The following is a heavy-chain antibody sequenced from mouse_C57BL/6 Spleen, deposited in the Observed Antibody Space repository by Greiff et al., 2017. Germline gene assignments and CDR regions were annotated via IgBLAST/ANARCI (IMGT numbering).Heavy chain of an antibody. V-gene: IGHV1-81*01. CDR2: IYPRSGNT. D-gene: IGHD2-5*01. CDR1: GYTFTSYG. Sequence: VQLQQSGAELARPGASVKLSCKASGYTFTSYGISWVKQRTGQGLEWIGEIYPRSGNTYYNEKFKGKATLTADKSSSTAYMELRSLTSEDSAVYFYARREDSAIVTPWGSAVWGTGTTVTVSA. CDR3: ARREDSAIVTPWGSAV. J-gene: IGHJ1*03.